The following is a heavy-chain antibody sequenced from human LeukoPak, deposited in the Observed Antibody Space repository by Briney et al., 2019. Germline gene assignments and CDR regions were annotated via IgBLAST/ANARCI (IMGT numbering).Heavy chain of an antibody. J-gene: IGHJ5*02. Sequence: PGGSLRLSCAASGFTFSSHGMHWVRQAPGKGPEWVAVIWNDGSNKYYADSVRGRFTISRDNSKNTLFLQMNSLRAEDTAVYYCARDAPLGGSGSYYYNWFDPWGQGTLVTVSS. V-gene: IGHV3-33*01. CDR3: ARDAPLGGSGSYYYNWFDP. CDR1: GFTFSSHG. D-gene: IGHD3-10*01. CDR2: IWNDGSNK.